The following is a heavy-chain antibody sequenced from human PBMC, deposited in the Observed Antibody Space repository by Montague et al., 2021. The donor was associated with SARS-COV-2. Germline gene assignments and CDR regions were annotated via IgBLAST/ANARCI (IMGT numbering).Heavy chain of an antibody. CDR1: GGSISSYY. CDR3: ARLEAGDCSGGSCYSSWFDP. V-gene: IGHV4-59*08. Sequence: SETQSLTCTVSGGSISSYYWSWIRQPPGKGLEWIGYIYYSGSTNYNPSLKSRVTISVDTSKNQFSLKLSSVTAADTAVYYCARLEAGDCSGGSCYSSWFDPWGQGTLVTVSS. D-gene: IGHD2-15*01. J-gene: IGHJ5*02. CDR2: IYYSGST.